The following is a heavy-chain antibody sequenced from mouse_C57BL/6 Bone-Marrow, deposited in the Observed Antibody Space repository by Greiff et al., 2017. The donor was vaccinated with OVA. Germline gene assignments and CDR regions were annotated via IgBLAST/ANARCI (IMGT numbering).Heavy chain of an antibody. CDR1: GYTFTSYN. D-gene: IGHD1-1*01. CDR2: IYPGNGDT. CDR3: ARGPVAFMDY. J-gene: IGHJ4*01. Sequence: LQQSGAELVRPGASVKMSCKASGYTFTSYNMPWVKQTPRQGLEWIGAIYPGNGDTSYNQKFKGKATLTVDKSSSTAYMQLSSLTSEDSAVYFCARGPVAFMDYWGQGTSVTVSS. V-gene: IGHV1-12*01.